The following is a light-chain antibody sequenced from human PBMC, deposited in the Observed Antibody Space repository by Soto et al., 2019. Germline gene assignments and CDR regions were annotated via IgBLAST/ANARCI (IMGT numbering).Light chain of an antibody. CDR2: GAS. V-gene: IGKV3-20*01. CDR3: QQYGNSPFT. CDR1: ERISSNF. J-gene: IGKJ3*01. Sequence: VLTQSPDTLSLSPGDRATLSCRASERISSNFLAWYQQRPGQAPRLLIYGASTRASGIPDRFSGSGSGTDFALTISRLEPEDFAVFYCQQYGNSPFTFGPGTTVEIK.